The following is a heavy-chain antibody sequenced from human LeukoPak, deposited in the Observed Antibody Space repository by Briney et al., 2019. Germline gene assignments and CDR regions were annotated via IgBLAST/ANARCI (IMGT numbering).Heavy chain of an antibody. Sequence: SETLSLTCTVSGGSISSYYWSWIRQPPGKGLEWIGYIYYSGSTNYNPSLKSRVTISVDTSKNQFSLKLSSVTAADTAVYYCASGIDSSTDGWFDPWGQGTLVTVSS. CDR3: ASGIDSSTDGWFDP. CDR2: IYYSGST. V-gene: IGHV4-59*08. J-gene: IGHJ5*02. CDR1: GGSISSYY. D-gene: IGHD6-13*01.